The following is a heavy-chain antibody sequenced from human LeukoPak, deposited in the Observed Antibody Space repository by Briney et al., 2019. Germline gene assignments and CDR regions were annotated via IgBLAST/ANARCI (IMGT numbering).Heavy chain of an antibody. V-gene: IGHV3-23*01. J-gene: IGHJ4*02. CDR3: AREICSGYSCYSDY. D-gene: IGHD2-15*01. Sequence: PGGSLRLSCAASGFTFRNYAMTWVRQAPGKGLEWVSAISGGGGGSTYYADSVKGRFTIYRDNSKNTLSLQINSLRAEDTAVYYCAREICSGYSCYSDYWGQGTLVTVSS. CDR1: GFTFRNYA. CDR2: ISGGGGGST.